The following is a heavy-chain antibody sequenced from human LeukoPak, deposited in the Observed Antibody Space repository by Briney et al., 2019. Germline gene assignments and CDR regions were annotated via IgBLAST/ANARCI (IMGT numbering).Heavy chain of an antibody. D-gene: IGHD2-15*01. CDR2: INHSGST. Sequence: SETLSLTCAVYGGSFSGYYWSWIRQPPGKGLEWIGEINHSGSTNYNPSLKSRVTISVDTSKNQFSLKLSSVTAADTAVYYCAREARGEYCSGGSCYSYYYYYGMDVWGQGTTVTVSS. CDR3: AREARGEYCSGGSCYSYYYYYGMDV. J-gene: IGHJ6*02. V-gene: IGHV4-34*01. CDR1: GGSFSGYY.